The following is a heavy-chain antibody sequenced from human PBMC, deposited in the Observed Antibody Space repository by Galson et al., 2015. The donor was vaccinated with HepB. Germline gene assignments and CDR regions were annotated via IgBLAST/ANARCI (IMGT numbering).Heavy chain of an antibody. CDR2: TYYRSKWYN. V-gene: IGHV6-1*01. CDR1: GDSVSSSSTA. Sequence: CAISGDSVSSSSTAWNWIRQSPSRGLEWLGRTYYRSKWYNDYAVSVKSRIIINPDTSKNQFSLQLNSVSPEDTAVYYCVRGARECDYWGQGTLVTVSS. J-gene: IGHJ4*02. CDR3: VRGARECDY.